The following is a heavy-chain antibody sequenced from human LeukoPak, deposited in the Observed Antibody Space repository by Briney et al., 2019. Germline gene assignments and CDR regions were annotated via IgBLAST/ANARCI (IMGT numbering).Heavy chain of an antibody. J-gene: IGHJ6*03. Sequence: SETLSLTCTVSGGPIISHYWTWIRQSPVKGLEWIGDISNSGSTSYNPSLKSRVTISIDTSQNQFSLKLSSVTAADTAVYYCGRDALVGYLSFYYMDVWGKGTTVTVSS. V-gene: IGHV4-59*11. CDR1: GGPIISHY. CDR2: ISNSGST. CDR3: GRDALVGYLSFYYMDV. D-gene: IGHD2-15*01.